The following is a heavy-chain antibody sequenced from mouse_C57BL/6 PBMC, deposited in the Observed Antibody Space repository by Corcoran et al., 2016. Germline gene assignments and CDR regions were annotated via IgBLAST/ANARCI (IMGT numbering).Heavy chain of an antibody. CDR3: AREPYYDAMDY. J-gene: IGHJ4*01. CDR1: GFTFTDYY. V-gene: IGHV1-19*01. CDR2: INPYNGGT. Sequence: EVQLQQSGPVLVKPGASVKMSCKASGFTFTDYYMNWVKQSHGKSLEWIGVINPYNGGTSYNQQFKGKATLTVDKSSSTAYMELSSLTSEDSAVYYWAREPYYDAMDYWGQGTSVTVSS.